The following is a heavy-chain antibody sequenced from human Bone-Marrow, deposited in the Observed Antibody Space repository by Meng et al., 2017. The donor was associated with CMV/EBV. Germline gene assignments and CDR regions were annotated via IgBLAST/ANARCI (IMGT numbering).Heavy chain of an antibody. CDR1: GFTFSSSG. D-gene: IGHD7-27*01. J-gene: IGHJ4*02. CDR3: AKDSSNWAFYY. V-gene: IGHV3-30*02. Sequence: GGSLRLSCAASGFTFSSSGMHWVRQATGKGLEWVAFIRYDASDRYHADSVRGRFTISRDDSKDTYLQMNSLTTDDTAVYYCAKDSSNWAFYYWGQGALVTVSS. CDR2: IRYDASDR.